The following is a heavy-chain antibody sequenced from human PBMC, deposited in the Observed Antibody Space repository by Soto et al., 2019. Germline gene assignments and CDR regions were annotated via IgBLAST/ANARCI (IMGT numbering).Heavy chain of an antibody. J-gene: IGHJ4*02. CDR3: ARDGGRHSGGIDY. CDR1: GGTFSSYS. Sequence: QVQLVQSGAEVKKPGSSVNVSCKASGGTFSSYSINWVRQAPGQGLEWMGEIIPIFGTANYAQKFQGRVTITVDESTSTAYMELSSLRSEDTAVYYCARDGGRHSGGIDYWGQGTLVTVSS. V-gene: IGHV1-69*01. D-gene: IGHD1-26*01. CDR2: IIPIFGTA.